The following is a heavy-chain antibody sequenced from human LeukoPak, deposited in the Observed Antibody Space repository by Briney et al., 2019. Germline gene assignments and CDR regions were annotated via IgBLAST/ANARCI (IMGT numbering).Heavy chain of an antibody. D-gene: IGHD1-26*01. J-gene: IGHJ6*02. CDR3: ARDWGGRWENYYYGVDA. CDR1: GFTFSNYA. CDR2: ISYDGSNK. Sequence: PGRSLRLSCAASGFTFSNYAMHWVRQAPGKGLEWVAVISYDGSNKFYADSVKGRITISRDNSKNTLYLQMNSLRAADTAVYYCARDWGGRWENYYYGVDAWGQGTTVTVSS. V-gene: IGHV3-30-3*01.